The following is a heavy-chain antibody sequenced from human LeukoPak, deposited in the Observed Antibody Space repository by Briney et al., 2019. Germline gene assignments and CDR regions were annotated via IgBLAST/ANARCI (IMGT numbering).Heavy chain of an antibody. J-gene: IGHJ4*02. D-gene: IGHD3-22*01. V-gene: IGHV3-30*02. CDR1: GFTFSSYA. CDR2: IRYDGSNK. CDR3: AKDFFSHYHDSSGYYPPDY. Sequence: GGSLRLSCAASGFTFSSYAMHWVRQAPGKGLEWVAFIRYDGSNKYYADSVKGRFTISRDNSKNTLYLRMNSLRAEDTAVYYCAKDFFSHYHDSSGYYPPDYWGQGTLVTVSS.